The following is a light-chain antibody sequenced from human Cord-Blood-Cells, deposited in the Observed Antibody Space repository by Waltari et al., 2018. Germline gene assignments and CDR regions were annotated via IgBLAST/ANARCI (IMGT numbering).Light chain of an antibody. Sequence: QSALTQPASVSGSPGQSITIPCTGTSSDAGGYNYVSWSQQHPGKAPKHMIYDVSNRPSGVSNRFSGSKSGNTASLTISGLQAEDEADYYCSSYTSSSTLDVVFGGGTKLTVL. CDR1: SSDAGGYNY. CDR3: SSYTSSSTLDVV. J-gene: IGLJ2*01. CDR2: DVS. V-gene: IGLV2-14*01.